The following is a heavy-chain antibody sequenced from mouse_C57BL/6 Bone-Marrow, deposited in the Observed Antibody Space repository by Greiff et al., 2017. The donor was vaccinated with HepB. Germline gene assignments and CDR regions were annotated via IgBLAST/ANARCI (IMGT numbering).Heavy chain of an antibody. CDR2: IDPSDSYT. CDR3: ASKLWNYFDY. CDR1: GYTFTSYW. Sequence: QVQLQQPGAELVKPGASVKLSCKDSGYTFTSYWMQWVKQRPGQGLEWIGEIDPSDSYTNYNQKFKGKATLTVDTSSSTAYMQLSSLTSEDSAVYYCASKLWNYFDYWGQGTTLTVSS. D-gene: IGHD1-3*01. V-gene: IGHV1-50*01. J-gene: IGHJ2*01.